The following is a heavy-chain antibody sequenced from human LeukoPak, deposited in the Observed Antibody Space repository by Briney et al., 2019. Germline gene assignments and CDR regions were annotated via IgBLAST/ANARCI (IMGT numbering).Heavy chain of an antibody. CDR3: ARGGEVCSSTSCYRGHEY. J-gene: IGHJ4*02. D-gene: IGHD2-2*01. CDR1: GYTFTRYY. V-gene: IGHV1-2*02. Sequence: APGKFSCKASGYTFTRYYRQRVRHAPRPRPDCIGCINPGTGGTCYAQRFQGRVIMTRATSISKAYMELRRLTSDDTAVYYCARGGEVCSSTSCYRGHEYWGQGTLVTVSS. CDR2: INPGTGGT.